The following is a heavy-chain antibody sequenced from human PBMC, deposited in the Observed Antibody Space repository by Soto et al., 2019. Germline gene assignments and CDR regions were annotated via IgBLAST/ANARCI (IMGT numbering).Heavy chain of an antibody. CDR2: INPSGGST. CDR3: ARRGSGWSPLDY. CDR1: GYTFTSYY. J-gene: IGHJ4*02. D-gene: IGHD6-19*01. V-gene: IGHV1-46*01. Sequence: ASVKLSRKASGYTFTSYYMHWVRQAPGQGLEWMGIINPSGGSTSYAQKFQGRVTMTRDTSTSTVYMELSSLRSEDTAVYYCARRGSGWSPLDYWGQGTLVTVSS.